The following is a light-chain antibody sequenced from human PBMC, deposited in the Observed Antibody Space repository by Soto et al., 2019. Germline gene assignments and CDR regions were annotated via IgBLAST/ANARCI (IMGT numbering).Light chain of an antibody. V-gene: IGKV2-30*01. J-gene: IGKJ1*01. CDR1: QSLVYSDGNTY. CDR3: QHYNSYSEA. Sequence: DVVMTQSPLSLPVTIGQPASISCRSSQSLVYSDGNTYLNWFQQRPGQSPRRLIYKVSNRDSGVPDRFSGSGSGTEFTLTISSLQPDDFATYYCQHYNSYSEAFGQGTKVDIK. CDR2: KVS.